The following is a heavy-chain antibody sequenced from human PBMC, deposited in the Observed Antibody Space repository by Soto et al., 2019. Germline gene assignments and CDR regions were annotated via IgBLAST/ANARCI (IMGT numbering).Heavy chain of an antibody. Sequence: SETLSPTCTVSGGSVRRNNWCGWHRQPPGKGLEWIGEIYPSGSTNYNPSLKSRVTISVDKSKNQFSLKLNYVTAADTAVYYCAREDPCKSDDALD. CDR1: GGSVRRNNW. V-gene: IGHV4-4*02. CDR3: AREDPCKSDDALD. J-gene: IGHJ3*02. CDR2: IYPSGST.